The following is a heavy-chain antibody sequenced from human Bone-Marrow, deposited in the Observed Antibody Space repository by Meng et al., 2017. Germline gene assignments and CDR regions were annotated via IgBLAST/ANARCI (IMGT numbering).Heavy chain of an antibody. D-gene: IGHD6-13*01. J-gene: IGHJ4*02. CDR2: IKSNSDGGTT. CDR3: ATGAAAADH. Sequence: VQLVESGGGLVKPGGSLRLSCVASGFSLTDAWMSWVRQAPGKGLEWVGRIKSNSDGGTTDYAAPVKGRFTISRDDSKNTLYLQMNSLITEDTAVYFCATGAAAADHWGQGTLVTVSS. CDR1: GFSLTDAW. V-gene: IGHV3-15*01.